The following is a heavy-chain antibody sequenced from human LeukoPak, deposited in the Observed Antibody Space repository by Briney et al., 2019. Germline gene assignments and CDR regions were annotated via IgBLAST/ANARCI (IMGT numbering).Heavy chain of an antibody. CDR3: ARERGSWYYYGMDV. Sequence: SETLSLACTVSGGSISSGGYYWSWIRQPPGKGLEWIGEINHSGSTNYNPSLKSRVTISVDTSKNQFSLKLSSVTAADTAVYYCARERGSWYYYGMDVWGQGTTVTVSS. J-gene: IGHJ6*02. V-gene: IGHV4-39*07. D-gene: IGHD6-13*01. CDR2: INHSGST. CDR1: GGSISSGGYY.